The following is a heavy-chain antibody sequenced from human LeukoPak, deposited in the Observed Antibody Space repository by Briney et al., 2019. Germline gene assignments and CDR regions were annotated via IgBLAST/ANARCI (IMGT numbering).Heavy chain of an antibody. V-gene: IGHV1-2*02. Sequence: ASVKVSCKASGYTFTRYGISWVRQAPGQGLEWMGWINPNSGGTNYAQNFQGRVTMTRDTSISTAYMELSRLRSDDTAVYYCARAEIVVVPAAATSYMDVWGKGTTVTVSS. CDR1: GYTFTRYG. CDR3: ARAEIVVVPAAATSYMDV. J-gene: IGHJ6*03. D-gene: IGHD2-2*01. CDR2: INPNSGGT.